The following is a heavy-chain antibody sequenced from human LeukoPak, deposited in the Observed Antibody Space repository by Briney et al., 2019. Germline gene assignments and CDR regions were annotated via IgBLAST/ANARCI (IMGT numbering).Heavy chain of an antibody. Sequence: PSETLSLTCTVSGGSISSYYWSWIRQPPGKGLEWIGYIYYSGSTNYNPSPKSRVTISVDTSKNQFSLKLSSVTAADTAVYYCARDTYYDSSGYYSQFDYWGQGTLVTVSS. D-gene: IGHD3-22*01. CDR1: GGSISSYY. CDR3: ARDTYYDSSGYYSQFDY. CDR2: IYYSGST. J-gene: IGHJ4*02. V-gene: IGHV4-59*13.